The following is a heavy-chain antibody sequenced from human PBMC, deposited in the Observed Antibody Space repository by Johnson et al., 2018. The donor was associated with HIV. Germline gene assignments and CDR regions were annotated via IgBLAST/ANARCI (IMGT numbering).Heavy chain of an antibody. J-gene: IGHJ3*02. CDR3: ARSTGLGLCDAFDI. CDR2: INQAGSEK. D-gene: IGHD2-2*01. CDR1: GFTFSSYW. V-gene: IGHV3-7*03. Sequence: VQLVESVGGVVQPGRSLRLSCAASGFTFSSYWMTWVRQAPGKGLEWVANINQAGSEKYSVDSVKGRFTISRHNAKNSLYLQMNSLRAEDTALYYCARSTGLGLCDAFDIWGQGTMVTVSS.